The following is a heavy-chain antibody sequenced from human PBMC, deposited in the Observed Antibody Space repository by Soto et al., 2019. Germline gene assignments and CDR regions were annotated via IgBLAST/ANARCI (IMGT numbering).Heavy chain of an antibody. D-gene: IGHD3-10*01. V-gene: IGHV1-18*01. J-gene: IGHJ3*02. CDR2: ISAYNGNT. CDR3: AREIYPLGTYYYGSGSSVIPFDI. CDR1: GYTFTSYG. Sequence: QVQLVQSGAEVKKPGASVKVSCKASGYTFTSYGISWVRQAPGQGLESMGWISAYNGNTNYAQKLQGRVTMTTDTSTSTAYMELRSLRSDDTAVYYCAREIYPLGTYYYGSGSSVIPFDIWGQGTMVTVSS.